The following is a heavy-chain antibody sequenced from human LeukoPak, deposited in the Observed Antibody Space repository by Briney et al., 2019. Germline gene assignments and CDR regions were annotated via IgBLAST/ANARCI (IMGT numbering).Heavy chain of an antibody. J-gene: IGHJ4*02. CDR3: AQNLPADPGWGWYRVRFIFHS. CDR2: ISGDGSNQ. CDR1: GFSFSDYG. D-gene: IGHD6-19*01. Sequence: QPGGSLRLSCEGSGFSFSDYGMHWVREAPGKGLEWVAVISGDGSNQYFANSVEGRFAISRDNSKDTVYLHMNGVRPEDTAVYFCAQNLPADPGWGWYRVRFIFHSWGQGTLVTVSA. V-gene: IGHV3-30*03.